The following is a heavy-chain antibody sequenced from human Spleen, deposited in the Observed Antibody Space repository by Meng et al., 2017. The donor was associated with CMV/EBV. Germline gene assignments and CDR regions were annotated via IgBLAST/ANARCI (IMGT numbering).Heavy chain of an antibody. D-gene: IGHD2-2*02. CDR2: INPSGGST. Sequence: ASVKVSCKASGYTFTSYYMHWVRQAPGQGLEWMGIINPSGGSTSYAQKFQGRVTMTRDTSTSSVYMELSSLRSEDTAVYYCARAPRGSDCSSTSCYIDYWGQGTLVTVSS. CDR1: GYTFTSYY. CDR3: ARAPRGSDCSSTSCYIDY. J-gene: IGHJ4*02. V-gene: IGHV1-46*01.